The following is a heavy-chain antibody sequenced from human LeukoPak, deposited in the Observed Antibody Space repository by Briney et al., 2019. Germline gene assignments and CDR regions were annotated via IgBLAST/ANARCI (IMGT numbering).Heavy chain of an antibody. V-gene: IGHV1-2*02. CDR1: GYTFTGYY. CDR2: INPNSGGT. D-gene: IGHD6-13*01. CDR3: ARGMVESSSWYEDAFDI. J-gene: IGHJ3*02. Sequence: ASVKVSCKASGYTFTGYYMHWVRQAPGQGLEWMGWINPNSGGTNYAQKFQGRVTMTRDTSISTAYMELSRLRSDDTAVYYCARGMVESSSWYEDAFDIWGQGTMVTVSS.